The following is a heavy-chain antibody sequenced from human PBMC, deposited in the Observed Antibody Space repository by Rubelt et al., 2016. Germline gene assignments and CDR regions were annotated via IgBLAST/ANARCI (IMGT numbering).Heavy chain of an antibody. CDR1: GYTFTSYY. CDR2: INPSGGST. CDR3: ARTKTVEMATIPLAY. J-gene: IGHJ4*02. D-gene: IGHD5-24*01. V-gene: IGHV1-46*01. Sequence: QVQLVQSGAEVKKPGASVKVSSKASGYTFTSYYMHWVRQAPGQGLEWMGIINPSGGSTSYAQKFQGRVTMTRDTSTSTVYMELSSLRSEDTAVYYCARTKTVEMATIPLAYWGQGTLVTVSS.